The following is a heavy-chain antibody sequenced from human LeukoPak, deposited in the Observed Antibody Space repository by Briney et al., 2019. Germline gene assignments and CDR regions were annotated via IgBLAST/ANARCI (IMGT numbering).Heavy chain of an antibody. CDR1: GFTFGNYA. V-gene: IGHV3-23*01. J-gene: IGHJ6*02. CDR3: AKKPAAGYCSGGSCSTYYYYNGMDV. D-gene: IGHD2-15*01. Sequence: PGGSLRLSCAGSGFTFGNYAMSWVRQAPGKGLEWVSTISGSGSHTYYADSVKGRFTISRDNSKNTLYLQMNSLRAEDTAEYYCAKKPAAGYCSGGSCSTYYYYNGMDVWGQGTTVTVSS. CDR2: ISGSGSHT.